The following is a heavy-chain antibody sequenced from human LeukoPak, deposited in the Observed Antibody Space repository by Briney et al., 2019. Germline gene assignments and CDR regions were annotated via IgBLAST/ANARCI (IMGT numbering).Heavy chain of an antibody. V-gene: IGHV3-23*01. CDR1: GLIFSTHA. D-gene: IGHD2-15*01. J-gene: IGHJ4*02. Sequence: GGSLRLSCVASGLIFSTHAMSWVRLAPGRGLEWVSTISDSGGSTYYTESAKGRFTISRDNSMSTLSLQMKSLRVEDTALYYCARGYCSGGSCTWGLFDSWGQGTLVTVSS. CDR3: ARGYCSGGSCTWGLFDS. CDR2: ISDSGGST.